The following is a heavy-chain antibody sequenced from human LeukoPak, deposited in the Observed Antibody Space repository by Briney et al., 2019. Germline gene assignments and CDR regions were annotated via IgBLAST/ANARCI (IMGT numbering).Heavy chain of an antibody. CDR2: FGIAGDT. J-gene: IGHJ4*02. Sequence: PGGSLRLSCAASGFIFNEYDLHWVRQPRGKGLEWVSVFGIAGDTYYADSVKVRFTISRDVAKNSLYLQMNNRRAADTAVYSCVRTNGGTYYDYWGQGTLVTVSS. D-gene: IGHD1-26*01. CDR3: VRTNGGTYYDY. V-gene: IGHV3-13*04. CDR1: GFIFNEYD.